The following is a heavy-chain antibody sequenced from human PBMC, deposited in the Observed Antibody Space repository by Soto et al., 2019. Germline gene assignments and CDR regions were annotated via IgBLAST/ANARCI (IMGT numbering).Heavy chain of an antibody. J-gene: IGHJ4*02. V-gene: IGHV3-30*18. Sequence: GGSLRLSCAASGFTFSSYGMHWVRQAPGKGLEWVAVISYDGSNKYYADYVKGRFTISRDNSKNTLYLQMNSLRAEDTAVYYCANPGRIVGVNPIDYWGQGTLVTVSS. CDR3: ANPGRIVGVNPIDY. CDR1: GFTFSSYG. D-gene: IGHD1-26*01. CDR2: ISYDGSNK.